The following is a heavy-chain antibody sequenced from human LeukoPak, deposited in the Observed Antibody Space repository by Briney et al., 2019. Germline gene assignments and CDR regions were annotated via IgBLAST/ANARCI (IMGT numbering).Heavy chain of an antibody. CDR2: MNQDGSEI. CDR1: GFTFSRYW. CDR3: VGGPGRVFDL. Sequence: GGSLRLSCVGSGFTFSRYWLNWVRQAPGKGLEWVANMNQDGSEIYYLDSVKGRFTISRDNAKNSVYLQMNGLKAEDTAVYHCVGGPGRVFDLWGRGTLVTVSS. J-gene: IGHJ2*01. V-gene: IGHV3-7*01.